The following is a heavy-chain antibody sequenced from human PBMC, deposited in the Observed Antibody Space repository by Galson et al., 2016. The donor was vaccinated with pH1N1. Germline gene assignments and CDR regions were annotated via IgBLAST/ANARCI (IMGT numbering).Heavy chain of an antibody. CDR3: ARDDGLDWNFDY. V-gene: IGHV4-39*07. CDR2: VYHGGGT. Sequence: SETLSLTCSVSGDSITSDNYYWDWIRQPPGKGLEWIGNVYHGGGTFFNPSLRSRVSISLDTSKNRFSLKLTSVTAADTAVYYCARDDGLDWNFDYWGQGTLVTVSS. CDR1: GDSITSDNYY. J-gene: IGHJ4*02. D-gene: IGHD3/OR15-3a*01.